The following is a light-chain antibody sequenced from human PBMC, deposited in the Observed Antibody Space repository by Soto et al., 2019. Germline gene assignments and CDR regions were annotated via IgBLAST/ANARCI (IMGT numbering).Light chain of an antibody. CDR3: QSYDNSLSGSYV. CDR2: EDT. Sequence: QSVLTQPPSVSGAPGERVTISCTGSSSNIGAGYEVHWYQQLPGTSPKLLIYEDTDRPSGVPDRFSGSKSGTSASLAITGLLAEDEADYYGQSYDNSLSGSYVFGTGTKVTVL. CDR1: SSNIGAGYE. J-gene: IGLJ1*01. V-gene: IGLV1-40*01.